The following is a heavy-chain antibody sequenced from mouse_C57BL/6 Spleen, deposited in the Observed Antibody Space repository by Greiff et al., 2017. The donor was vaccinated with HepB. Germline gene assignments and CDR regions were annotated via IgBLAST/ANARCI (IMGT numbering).Heavy chain of an antibody. V-gene: IGHV2-5*01. J-gene: IGHJ4*01. CDR3: AKNGGLHYAMDY. CDR2: IWRGGST. Sequence: VQLQQSGPGLVQPSQSLSITCTVSGFSFTSYGVHWVRQSPGKGLEWLGVIWRGGSTDYNAAFMSRLSITKDNSKSQVFFKMNSLQADDTAIYYCAKNGGLHYAMDYWGQGTSVTVSS. D-gene: IGHD2-4*01. CDR1: GFSFTSYG.